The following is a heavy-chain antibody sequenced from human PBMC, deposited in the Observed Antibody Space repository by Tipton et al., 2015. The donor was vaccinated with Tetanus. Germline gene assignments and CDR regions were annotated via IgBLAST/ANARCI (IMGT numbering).Heavy chain of an antibody. J-gene: IGHJ4*02. V-gene: IGHV4-59*01. Sequence: NYNPSLKSRVTISVDTSKKQFSLKLSSVTAADTAVYYCARDMRGEGGGWYTDYWGQGTLVTVSS. D-gene: IGHD6-19*01. CDR3: ARDMRGEGGGWYTDY.